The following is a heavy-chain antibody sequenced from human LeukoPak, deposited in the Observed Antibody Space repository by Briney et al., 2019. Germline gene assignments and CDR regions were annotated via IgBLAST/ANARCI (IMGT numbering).Heavy chain of an antibody. CDR3: ATQPTGYPNWFDP. CDR1: GGSITIYPYN. J-gene: IGHJ5*02. CDR2: ISYSGNT. Sequence: SETLSLTCTVSGGSITIYPYNWGWIRQPPGKGREWIGTISYSGNTYYNPSLTSRVTISADTSKNQFSLKLKSVTAADTALYYCATQPTGYPNWFDPWGQGTLVTVSS. V-gene: IGHV4-39*01. D-gene: IGHD3-9*01.